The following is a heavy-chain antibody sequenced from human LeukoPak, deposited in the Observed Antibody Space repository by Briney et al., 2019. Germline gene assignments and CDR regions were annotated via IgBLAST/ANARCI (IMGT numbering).Heavy chain of an antibody. D-gene: IGHD2-15*01. CDR2: IYTSRST. CDR3: ARDAAYCSGSRCRTAFDH. CDR1: SGSISIYD. J-gene: IGHJ5*02. Sequence: SETLSLTCTVSSGSISIYDWIWIRQPTGKGLEWIGRIYTSRSTNYNPSLKSRVTISVDKSKNQFALKLSYVTAADTAVYYCARDAAYCSGSRCRTAFDHWGQGTLVTVSS. V-gene: IGHV4-4*07.